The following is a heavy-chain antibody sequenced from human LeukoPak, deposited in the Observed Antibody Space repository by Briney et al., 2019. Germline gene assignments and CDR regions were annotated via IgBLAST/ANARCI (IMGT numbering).Heavy chain of an antibody. J-gene: IGHJ4*02. Sequence: PGRSLRLSCAASGITFRNYGMHWVRQAPGKGLEWVAVIWYDGSNKDYADSVKGRFTVSRDNSRNTLFLQINSLRVEDTAVYYCARGDSSGYYGYWGQGTLVTVSS. CDR3: ARGDSSGYYGY. D-gene: IGHD3-22*01. V-gene: IGHV3-33*01. CDR2: IWYDGSNK. CDR1: GITFRNYG.